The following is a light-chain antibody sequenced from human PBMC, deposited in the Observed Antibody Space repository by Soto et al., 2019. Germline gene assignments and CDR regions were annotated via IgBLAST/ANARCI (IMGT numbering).Light chain of an antibody. CDR3: SSFTSSTTLV. Sequence: QSALTQPASVSGSPGQSITISCTGTSSEIGGYDYVSWYQHHPGKAPKLLIYEVTHRPSGVSGHFSGSKSGNTASLTIFGLQSEDEADYYCSSFTSSTTLVFGGGTKLTVL. CDR1: SSEIGGYDY. CDR2: EVT. J-gene: IGLJ3*02. V-gene: IGLV2-14*01.